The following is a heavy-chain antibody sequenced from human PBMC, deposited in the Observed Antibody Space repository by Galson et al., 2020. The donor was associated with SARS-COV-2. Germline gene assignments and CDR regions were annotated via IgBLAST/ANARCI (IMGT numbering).Heavy chain of an antibody. CDR3: ARGGPIRDYYMDV. J-gene: IGHJ6*03. CDR1: GFTFSTFW. V-gene: IGHV3-7*01. Sequence: GESLKISCAASGFASGFTFSTFWMNWVRQAPGKGLEWVASIKQDGSEEYYVDSVKVRFTISRDNGKNSLYLQMNSLRVEDTAVYYCARGGPIRDYYMDVWGKGTTVTISS. D-gene: IGHD2-21*01. CDR2: IKQDGSEE.